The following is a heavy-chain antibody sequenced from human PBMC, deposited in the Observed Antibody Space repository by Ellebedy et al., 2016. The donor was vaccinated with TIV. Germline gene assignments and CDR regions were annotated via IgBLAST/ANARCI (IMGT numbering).Heavy chain of an antibody. Sequence: GGSLRLSCAASGFTFDDYAMHWVRQAPGKGLEWVSLISWDGGSTYYADSVKGRFTISRDNSKNSLYLQMNSLRAEDTALYYCAKDSDSSGWTRNFDYWGQGTLVTVSS. V-gene: IGHV3-43D*03. CDR3: AKDSDSSGWTRNFDY. CDR2: ISWDGGST. CDR1: GFTFDDYA. J-gene: IGHJ4*02. D-gene: IGHD6-19*01.